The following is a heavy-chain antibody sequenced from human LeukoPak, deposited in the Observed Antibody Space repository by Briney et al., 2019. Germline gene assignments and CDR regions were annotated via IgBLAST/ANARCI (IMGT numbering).Heavy chain of an antibody. V-gene: IGHV3-23*01. D-gene: IGHD3-10*01. CDR1: GFTFSSYS. CDR2: IYGSGGSA. J-gene: IGHJ4*02. CDR3: AKGGPDPYMVRGVFDY. Sequence: GGSLRLSCAASGFTFSSYSMSWVRQAPGKGLEWVSAIYGSGGSAYYADSVESRFTISRDNSKNTMYLEMTSLRAEDTAVYYCAKGGPDPYMVRGVFDYWGQGTLVTVSS.